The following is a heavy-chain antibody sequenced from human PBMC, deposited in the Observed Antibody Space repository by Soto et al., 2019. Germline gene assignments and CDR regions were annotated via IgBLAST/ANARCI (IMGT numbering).Heavy chain of an antibody. Sequence: QVQLVQSGAEVKKPGSSVKVSCKASGGTFSSYTISWVRQAPGQGLEWMGRIIPILGIANYAQKFQGRVTITADKSTSTAYMELSSLRSEDTAVYYCARGGHYDYIWGSYRPINQTYAFDIWGQGTMVTVSS. CDR2: IIPILGIA. V-gene: IGHV1-69*02. J-gene: IGHJ3*02. CDR3: ARGGHYDYIWGSYRPINQTYAFDI. CDR1: GGTFSSYT. D-gene: IGHD3-16*02.